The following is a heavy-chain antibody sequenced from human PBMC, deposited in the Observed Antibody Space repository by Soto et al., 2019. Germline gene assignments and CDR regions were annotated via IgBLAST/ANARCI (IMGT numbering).Heavy chain of an antibody. J-gene: IGHJ4*02. Sequence: ASVKVSCKTSGYTCTTYAMHWVRRAPGQRLEWMGWINAGNGKTRYSQKFQGRITITRDTSASTAYMELSSLRSEDTAIYYCARGAMSGTWGFDYWGQGTLVTVS. D-gene: IGHD6-19*01. V-gene: IGHV1-3*01. CDR2: INAGNGKT. CDR1: GYTCTTYA. CDR3: ARGAMSGTWGFDY.